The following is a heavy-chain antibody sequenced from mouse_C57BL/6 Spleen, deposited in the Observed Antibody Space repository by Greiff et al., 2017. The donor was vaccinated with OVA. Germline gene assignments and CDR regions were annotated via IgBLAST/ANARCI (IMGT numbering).Heavy chain of an antibody. CDR1: GYTFTSYW. Sequence: QVPLKQPGAELVRPGTSVKLSCKASGYTFTSYWMHWVKQRPGQGLEWIGVIDPSDSYTNYNQKFKGKATLTVDTSSSTAYMQLSSLTSEDSAVYDGARGYYGCYPYCFDCWGHSTTLAVSS. CDR2: IDPSDSYT. D-gene: IGHD2-3*01. CDR3: ARGYYGCYPYCFDC. V-gene: IGHV1-59*01. J-gene: IGHJ2*01.